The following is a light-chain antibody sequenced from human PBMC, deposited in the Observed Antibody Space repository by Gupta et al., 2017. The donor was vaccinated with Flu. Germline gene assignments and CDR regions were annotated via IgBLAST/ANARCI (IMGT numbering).Light chain of an antibody. V-gene: IGLV1-44*01. J-gene: IGLJ1*01. Sequence: QSVLAQPSSASGTPGQRVSISCSGSSTKIGSNTVNWYHQSPGMTPNLLIYGNKQRPSGVPDLFSGSKSGTSASLAINGLQSEDEADYYCAAWDDSLNGHYVFGTGTKFTVL. CDR2: GNK. CDR3: AAWDDSLNGHYV. CDR1: STKIGSNT.